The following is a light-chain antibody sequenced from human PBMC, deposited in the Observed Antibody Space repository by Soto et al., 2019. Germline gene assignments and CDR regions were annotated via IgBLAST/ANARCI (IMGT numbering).Light chain of an antibody. CDR3: QQFGDSLWT. Sequence: ENVLTQSPDILYVYPGEGATLSCRASQSVTTGYLAWYQQKPGQAPRLLIYGTSSRATGVPDRLRASGAATVLTHTLPQVAPPDFAEYSCQQFGDSLWTFGQGTRVEIK. CDR1: QSVTTGY. J-gene: IGKJ1*01. CDR2: GTS. V-gene: IGKV3-20*01.